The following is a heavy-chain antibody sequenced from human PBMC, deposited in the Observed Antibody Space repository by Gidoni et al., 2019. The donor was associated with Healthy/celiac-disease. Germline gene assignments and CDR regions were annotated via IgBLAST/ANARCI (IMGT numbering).Heavy chain of an antibody. Sequence: EVQLVESGGGLVKPGGSLRLSCAASGFTFSSYSMNWVRQAPGKGLEWVSSISSSSSYIYYADSVKGRFTISRDNAKNSLYLQMNSLRAEDTAVYYCARDGFTDSGSYSDYWGQGTLVTVSS. CDR3: ARDGFTDSGSYSDY. CDR1: GFTFSSYS. V-gene: IGHV3-21*01. CDR2: ISSSSSYI. D-gene: IGHD1-26*01. J-gene: IGHJ4*02.